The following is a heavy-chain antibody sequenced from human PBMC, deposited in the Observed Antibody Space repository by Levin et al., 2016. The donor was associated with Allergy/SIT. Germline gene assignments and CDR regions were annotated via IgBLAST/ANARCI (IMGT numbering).Heavy chain of an antibody. Sequence: ASVKVSCKASGYTFTSYGISWVRQAPGQGLEWMGWISAYNGNTNYAQKLQGRVTMTTDTSTSTAYMELRSLRSDDTAVYYCARDWRPYDFWSGYGGPYYFDYWGQGTLVTVSS. CDR2: ISAYNGNT. J-gene: IGHJ4*02. D-gene: IGHD3-3*01. V-gene: IGHV1-18*01. CDR3: ARDWRPYDFWSGYGGPYYFDY. CDR1: GYTFTSYG.